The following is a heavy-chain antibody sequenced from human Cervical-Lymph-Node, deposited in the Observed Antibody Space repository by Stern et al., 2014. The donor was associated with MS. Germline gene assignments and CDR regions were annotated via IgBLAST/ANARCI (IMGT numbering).Heavy chain of an antibody. D-gene: IGHD2-15*01. CDR2: LNPNSGGT. Sequence: QVQLVESGAEVKKPGSSVKVSCKAFGYSFIAYVVYWVRQAPGQGLEWMGRLNPNSGGTNYAQKLQGRVTMTRDTSISTAYMELSRLRSDDTAVYYCATVAATGNHYHYAMDVWGQGTTVTVSS. J-gene: IGHJ6*02. CDR3: ATVAATGNHYHYAMDV. CDR1: GYSFIAYV. V-gene: IGHV1-2*06.